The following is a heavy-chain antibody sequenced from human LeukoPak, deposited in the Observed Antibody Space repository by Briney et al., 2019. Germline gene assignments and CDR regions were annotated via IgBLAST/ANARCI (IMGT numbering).Heavy chain of an antibody. J-gene: IGHJ3*02. D-gene: IGHD4-17*01. CDR3: GKDPNGDYVGAFDM. Sequence: GGSLRLSCVASGFTFINYAMIWVRQSPGKGLEWVSAISGSGANTYYADSVKGRFTISRDNSKNTLFLQVNSLRAEDTAVYYCGKDPNGDYVGAFDMWGQGTMVTVSP. CDR1: GFTFINYA. CDR2: ISGSGANT. V-gene: IGHV3-23*01.